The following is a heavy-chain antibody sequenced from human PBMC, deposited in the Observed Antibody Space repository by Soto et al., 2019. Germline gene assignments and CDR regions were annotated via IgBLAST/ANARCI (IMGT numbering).Heavy chain of an antibody. CDR3: ATAYVYDFENSNYYRDAFDI. J-gene: IGHJ3*02. D-gene: IGHD3-22*01. V-gene: IGHV5-51*01. CDR1: GYSFSFYW. CDR2: MYPDDSDI. Sequence: GESLKISCKASGYSFSFYWIGWVRQMPGKGLEWMAIMYPDDSDIRYSPSFEAHVTISAEKSTSTAFLQWSSLKASDTAMYYCATAYVYDFENSNYYRDAFDIWGEGTLVTVSS.